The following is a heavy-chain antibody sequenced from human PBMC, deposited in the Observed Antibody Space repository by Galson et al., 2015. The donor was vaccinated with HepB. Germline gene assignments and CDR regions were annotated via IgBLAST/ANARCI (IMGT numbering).Heavy chain of an antibody. J-gene: IGHJ3*02. CDR1: GYTFTGYY. D-gene: IGHD2-15*01. Sequence: SVKVSCKASGYTFTGYYMHWVRQAPGQGLEWMGWINPNSGDTNYAQKFQGWVTMTRDTSISTAYMELSRLRSDDTAVYYCARGYCSGGSCYPDAFDIWGQGTMVTVSS. CDR2: INPNSGDT. V-gene: IGHV1-2*04. CDR3: ARGYCSGGSCYPDAFDI.